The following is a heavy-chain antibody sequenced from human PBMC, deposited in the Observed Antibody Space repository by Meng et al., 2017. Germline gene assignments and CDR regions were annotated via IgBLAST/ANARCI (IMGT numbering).Heavy chain of an antibody. CDR2: INTNTGNP. CDR1: GYTFTSYD. V-gene: IGHV7-4-1*02. CDR3: ARARGGYNENWFDP. J-gene: IGHJ5*02. Sequence: ASVKVSCKASGYTFTSYDINWVRQAPGQGLEWMGWINTNTGNPTYAQGFTGRFVFSLDTSVSTAYLQISSLKAEDTAVYYCARARGGYNENWFDPWGQGTLVTVSS. D-gene: IGHD5-24*01.